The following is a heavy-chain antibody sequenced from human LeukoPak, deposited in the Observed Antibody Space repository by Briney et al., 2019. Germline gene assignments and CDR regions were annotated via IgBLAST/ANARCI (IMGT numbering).Heavy chain of an antibody. CDR1: GFTFSSYW. D-gene: IGHD6-13*01. J-gene: IGHJ5*02. CDR2: IKQDGSEK. CDR3: AGDGSSWYDNWFDP. Sequence: PGGSLRLSCAASGFTFSSYWMSWVRQAPGKGLEWVANIKQDGSEKYYVDSVKGRFTISRDNAKNSLYLQMNSLRAEDTAVYYCAGDGSSWYDNWFDPWGQGTLVTVSS. V-gene: IGHV3-7*01.